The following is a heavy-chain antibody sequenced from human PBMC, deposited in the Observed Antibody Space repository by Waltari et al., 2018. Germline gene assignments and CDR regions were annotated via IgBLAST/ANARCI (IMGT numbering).Heavy chain of an antibody. Sequence: EVQLVESGGGLAQPGGSLRLSCAAPGPSISTYWMTWVRQASGKGPEWVANIKQDGSEKYYMDSVKGRFTISRDNAKNSLYLQMNNLRVEDTAVYYCTRGGRDSSWYWRDWGQGTLVTVSS. CDR2: IKQDGSEK. V-gene: IGHV3-7*01. D-gene: IGHD6-13*01. CDR3: TRGGRDSSWYWRD. CDR1: GPSISTYW. J-gene: IGHJ4*02.